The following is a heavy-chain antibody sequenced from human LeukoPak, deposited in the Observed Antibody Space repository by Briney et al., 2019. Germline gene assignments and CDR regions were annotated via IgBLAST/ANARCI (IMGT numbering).Heavy chain of an antibody. CDR2: IQQNGNEK. V-gene: IGHV3-7*01. D-gene: IGHD4-11*01. CDR3: AREDHSKYEY. CDR1: GFTFSSYW. Sequence: PGGSLRLSCVASGFTFSSYWMAWVRQAPGKGLEWVASIQQNGNEKYYVDSVKGRFTISKGNAENLLYLQMNSLRAEDTAVYYCAREDHSKYEYWGQGTPVTVSS. J-gene: IGHJ4*02.